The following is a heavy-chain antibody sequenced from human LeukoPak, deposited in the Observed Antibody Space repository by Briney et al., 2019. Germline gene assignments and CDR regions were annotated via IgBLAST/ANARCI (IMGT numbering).Heavy chain of an antibody. CDR1: GFTFSSYA. V-gene: IGHV3-30-3*01. CDR3: ARETPLEEYYFDY. CDR2: ISYDGSNK. J-gene: IGHJ4*02. Sequence: GGFLRLSCAASGFTFSSYAMHWVRQAPGKRLEWVAVISYDGSNKYYADSVKGRFTISRDNSKNTLYLQMNSLRAEDTAVYYCARETPLEEYYFDYWGQGTLVTVSS. D-gene: IGHD3-10*01.